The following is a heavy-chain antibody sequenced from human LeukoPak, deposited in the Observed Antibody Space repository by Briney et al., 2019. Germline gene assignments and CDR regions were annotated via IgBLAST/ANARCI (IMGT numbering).Heavy chain of an antibody. CDR3: ARVPLLAAAGTIWFDP. CDR2: ISWNSGSI. V-gene: IGHV3-9*01. Sequence: GGSLRLSCAASGFTFDDYAMHWVRQAPGKGLEWVSGISWNSGSIAYADSVKGRFIISRDNAKNSLYLQMNSLRAEDTAVYYCARVPLLAAAGTIWFDPWGQGTLVTVSS. J-gene: IGHJ5*02. D-gene: IGHD6-13*01. CDR1: GFTFDDYA.